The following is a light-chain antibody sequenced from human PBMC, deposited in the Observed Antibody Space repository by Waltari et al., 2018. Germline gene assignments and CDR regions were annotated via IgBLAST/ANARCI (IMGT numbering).Light chain of an antibody. V-gene: IGLV2-23*02. Sequence: QSALTQPASVSGSPGQSITISCTGTSSDVGTYNLVSWYQQHPGKAPKLMIYEVTKRPSVVSSRLAASRSGNTASLTISGLQAEDEADYYCCSYNDGPYVFGTGTKVTVL. CDR3: CSYNDGPYV. CDR1: SSDVGTYNL. J-gene: IGLJ1*01. CDR2: EVT.